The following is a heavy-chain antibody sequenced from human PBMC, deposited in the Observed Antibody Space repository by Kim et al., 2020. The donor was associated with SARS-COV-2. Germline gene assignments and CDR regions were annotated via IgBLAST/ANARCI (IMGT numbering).Heavy chain of an antibody. V-gene: IGHV3-23*01. CDR3: AKGKLRYFDWLLLRGYGMDV. CDR2: ISGSGGST. J-gene: IGHJ6*02. CDR1: GFTFSSYA. Sequence: GGSLRLSCAASGFTFSSYAMSWVRQAPGKGLEWVSAISGSGGSTYYADSVKGRFTISRDNSKNTLYLQMNSLRAEDTAVYYCAKGKLRYFDWLLLRGYGMDVWGQGTTVTVSS. D-gene: IGHD3-9*01.